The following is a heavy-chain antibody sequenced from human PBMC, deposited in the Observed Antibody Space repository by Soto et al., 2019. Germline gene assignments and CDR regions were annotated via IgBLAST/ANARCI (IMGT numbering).Heavy chain of an antibody. CDR3: AKDAARTSVGMDV. CDR1: GFTFSSYG. V-gene: IGHV3-30*18. CDR2: ISYDGSNK. D-gene: IGHD4-17*01. Sequence: GGSLRLSCAASGFTFSSYGMHWVRQAPGKGLEWVAVISYDGSNKYYADSVKGRFTISRDNSKNTLYLQMNSLRAEDTAVYYCAKDAARTSVGMDVWGQGTTVTVSS. J-gene: IGHJ6*02.